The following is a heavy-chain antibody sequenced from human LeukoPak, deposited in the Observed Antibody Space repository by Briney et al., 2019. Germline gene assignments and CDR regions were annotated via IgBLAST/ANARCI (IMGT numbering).Heavy chain of an antibody. Sequence: SETLSLTCAVYGGSFSGYYWSWIRQPPGKGLEWIGEINHSGSTNYNPSLKSRVTISVDTSKNQFSLKLSSVTAADTAVYYCARGNFDWLYHDYWGQGTLVTVPS. V-gene: IGHV4-34*01. CDR3: ARGNFDWLYHDY. D-gene: IGHD3-9*01. J-gene: IGHJ4*02. CDR2: INHSGST. CDR1: GGSFSGYY.